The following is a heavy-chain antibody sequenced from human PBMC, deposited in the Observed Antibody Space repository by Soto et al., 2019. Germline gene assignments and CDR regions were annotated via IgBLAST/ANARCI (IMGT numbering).Heavy chain of an antibody. J-gene: IGHJ5*02. CDR1: GGTFSSYA. D-gene: IGHD3-10*01. CDR3: ARDRNMVRGVIRENWSEP. V-gene: IGHV1-69*13. CDR2: IIPIFGTA. Sequence: SVKVSCKASGGTFSSYAISWVRQAPGQGLEWMGGIIPIFGTANYAQKFQGRVTITADESTSTAYMELSSLRSEDTAVYYCARDRNMVRGVIRENWSEPWGQGTLVSVSS.